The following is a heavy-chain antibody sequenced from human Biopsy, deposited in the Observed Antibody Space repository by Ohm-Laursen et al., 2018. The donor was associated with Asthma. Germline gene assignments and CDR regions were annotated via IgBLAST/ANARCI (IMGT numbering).Heavy chain of an antibody. J-gene: IGHJ4*02. CDR1: GYSLTDLS. D-gene: IGHD4-17*01. V-gene: IGHV1-24*01. CDR2: HDHEEGGT. Sequence: ATVKISCKISGYSLTDLSMHWVRQAPGQGLEWMGGHDHEEGGTVNARRFQGRVTMTEDTPTDTAYMELSSLSSDDTAVYYCASDFPKDYVRYNFQFWGQGTLVTVSS. CDR3: ASDFPKDYVRYNFQF.